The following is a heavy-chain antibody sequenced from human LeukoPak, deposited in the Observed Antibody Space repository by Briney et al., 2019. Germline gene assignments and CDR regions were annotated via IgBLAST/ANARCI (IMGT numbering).Heavy chain of an antibody. D-gene: IGHD3-22*01. CDR2: INHGGGT. CDR1: GGSFSGYY. J-gene: IGHJ4*02. Sequence: PSETLSLTCAVYGGSFSGYYWSWIRQPPGKGLEWIGEINHGGGTNYNPSLKSRVTISVDTSKNQFSLKLSSVTAADMAVYYCASGLDSSGPFDYWGQGTLVTVSS. V-gene: IGHV4-34*01. CDR3: ASGLDSSGPFDY.